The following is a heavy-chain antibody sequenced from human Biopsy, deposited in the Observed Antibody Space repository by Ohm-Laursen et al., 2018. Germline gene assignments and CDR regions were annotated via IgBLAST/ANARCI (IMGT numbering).Heavy chain of an antibody. J-gene: IGHJ6*02. V-gene: IGHV4-59*01. CDR1: GGSISSDY. D-gene: IGHD2/OR15-2a*01. CDR2: IYYSGST. CDR3: ARATNSTGWPYYYFYGMDV. Sequence: SETLSLTCAVSGGSISSDYWSWIRQTPGKGLEWIGYIYYSGSTNYNPPLKSRVTISVDTSKNQFSLRLNSVTAADTAVYYRARATNSTGWPYYYFYGMDVWGQGTTVTVSS.